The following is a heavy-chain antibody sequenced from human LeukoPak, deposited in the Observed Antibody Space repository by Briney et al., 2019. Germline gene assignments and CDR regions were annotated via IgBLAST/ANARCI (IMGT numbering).Heavy chain of an antibody. CDR3: ASAIAARPVGLDP. J-gene: IGHJ5*02. CDR2: IYYSGST. Sequence: PSETLSLTCTVSGGSISSYYWSWIRQPPGKGLEWIGYIYYSGSTNHNPSLKSRVTLSVDTSKNQFSLKLSSVTAADTAVYYCASAIAARPVGLDPWGQGTLVTVSS. CDR1: GGSISSYY. V-gene: IGHV4-59*01. D-gene: IGHD6-6*01.